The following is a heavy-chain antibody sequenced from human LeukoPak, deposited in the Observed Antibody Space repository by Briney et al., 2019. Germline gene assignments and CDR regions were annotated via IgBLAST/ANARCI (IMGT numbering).Heavy chain of an antibody. D-gene: IGHD3-10*01. CDR1: GFTFSSYG. CDR3: AKSLMVRGVNDY. J-gene: IGHJ4*02. CDR2: ISYDGSNK. V-gene: IGHV3-30*18. Sequence: TGGSLRLSCAASGFTFSSYGIHWVRQAPGKGLEWVAVISYDGSNKYYADSVKGRFTISRDNSKNTLYLQMNSLRAEDTAVYYCAKSLMVRGVNDYWGQGTLVTVSS.